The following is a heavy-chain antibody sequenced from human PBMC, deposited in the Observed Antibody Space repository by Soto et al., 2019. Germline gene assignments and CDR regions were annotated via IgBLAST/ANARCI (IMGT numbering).Heavy chain of an antibody. CDR3: ARPLVDETGYDHDAFDI. Sequence: ASVKVSCKASGYTFTSYYINWVRQATGQGLEWMGWMNPNSGNTGYAQKFQGRVTMTRNTSISTAYMELSSLRSEDTAVYYCARPLVDETGYDHDAFDIWGQGTMVTVSS. CDR1: GYTFTSYY. D-gene: IGHD5-12*01. V-gene: IGHV1-8*01. J-gene: IGHJ3*02. CDR2: MNPNSGNT.